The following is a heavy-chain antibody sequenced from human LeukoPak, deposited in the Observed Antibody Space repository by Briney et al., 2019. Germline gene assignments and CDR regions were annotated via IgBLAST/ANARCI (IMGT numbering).Heavy chain of an antibody. CDR3: ARDEGDSSGYYPGL. Sequence: GGSLRLSCAASGFTLSNYGMHWVRQAPGKGLEWVAAIWHDGSRKYYAESVKGRFTISRNNARNTVYVQMDSLRAEDTAVYYCARDEGDSSGYYPGLWGQGTLVTVSS. D-gene: IGHD3-22*01. J-gene: IGHJ1*01. CDR2: IWHDGSRK. V-gene: IGHV3-33*01. CDR1: GFTLSNYG.